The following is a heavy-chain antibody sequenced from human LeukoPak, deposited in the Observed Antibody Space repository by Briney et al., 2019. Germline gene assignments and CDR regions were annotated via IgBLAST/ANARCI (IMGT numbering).Heavy chain of an antibody. Sequence: PGRSLRLSCAASGFTFSSYGMHWVRQAPGKGLEWVAVISYDGSNKYYADSVKGRFTISRDNSKNTLYLQMNSLRAEDTAVYYCAKISKDSSGWYSWGQGTLVTVSS. V-gene: IGHV3-30*18. CDR3: AKISKDSSGWYS. CDR2: ISYDGSNK. D-gene: IGHD6-19*01. CDR1: GFTFSSYG. J-gene: IGHJ4*02.